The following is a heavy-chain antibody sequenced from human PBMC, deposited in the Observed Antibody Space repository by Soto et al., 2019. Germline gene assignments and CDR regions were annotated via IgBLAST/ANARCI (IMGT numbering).Heavy chain of an antibody. D-gene: IGHD1-1*01. V-gene: IGHV1-18*01. CDR3: ATLGEDNWNDEGGGY. CDR2: ISAYNGNT. J-gene: IGHJ4*02. Sequence: QVQLVQSGAEVKKPGASVKVSCKASGYTFTSYGISWVRQAPGQGLEWMGWISAYNGNTNYAQKLQGRVTMTTDTSTSPAYMELRSLRSDDTAVYYCATLGEDNWNDEGGGYWGQGTLVTVSS. CDR1: GYTFTSYG.